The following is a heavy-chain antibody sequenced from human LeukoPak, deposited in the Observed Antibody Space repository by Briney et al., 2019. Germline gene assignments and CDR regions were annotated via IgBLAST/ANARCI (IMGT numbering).Heavy chain of an antibody. Sequence: GGSLRLSCAASGFTFSSFSMNWVRQAPGKGLEWVSAISGSGGSTYYADSVKGRFTISRDNSKNTLYLQMNSLRAEDTAVYYCASQPPYCSSTSCYVDYWGQGTLVTVSS. CDR1: GFTFSSFS. CDR2: ISGSGGST. J-gene: IGHJ4*02. V-gene: IGHV3-23*01. D-gene: IGHD2-2*01. CDR3: ASQPPYCSSTSCYVDY.